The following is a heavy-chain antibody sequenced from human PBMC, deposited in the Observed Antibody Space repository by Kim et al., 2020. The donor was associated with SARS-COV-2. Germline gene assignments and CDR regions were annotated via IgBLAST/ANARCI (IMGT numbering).Heavy chain of an antibody. CDR2: VGSGNT. Sequence: VGSGNTNYAQKFQERVTITGDMSTSTAYVELSSLSSEDTAVYYCASGFDIWGQGTMVTVSS. J-gene: IGHJ3*02. CDR3: ASGFDI. V-gene: IGHV1-58*01. D-gene: IGHD3-10*01.